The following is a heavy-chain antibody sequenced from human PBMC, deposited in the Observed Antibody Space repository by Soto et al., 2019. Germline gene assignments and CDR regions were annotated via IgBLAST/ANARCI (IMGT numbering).Heavy chain of an antibody. Sequence: QVQLVESGGGVVQPGRSLRLSCAASGVTFSTYGMHWVRQAPGKGLEWVAIISDDGSNKYYADSVKGRFTISRDNSKNTLYLQMNSLRAEDTAVYYCAKDQLTYNWNYAELDYWGQGTLVTVSS. CDR2: ISDDGSNK. CDR1: GVTFSTYG. J-gene: IGHJ4*02. D-gene: IGHD1-7*01. CDR3: AKDQLTYNWNYAELDY. V-gene: IGHV3-30*18.